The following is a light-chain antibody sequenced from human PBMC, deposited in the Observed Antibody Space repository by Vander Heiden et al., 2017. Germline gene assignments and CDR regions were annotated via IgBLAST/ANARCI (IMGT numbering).Light chain of an antibody. CDR2: EDT. Sequence: QSALTQPPSASGSPGHPVPVPCTGTTSDVVAYNYVSWYQHPPGKPPKLIIYEDTKRPSGVPRRFSASKSGDTASLTVSGLQAEDEADYYCSSPAGSNNYAFGTGTKVTVL. CDR1: TSDVVAYNY. CDR3: SSPAGSNNYA. J-gene: IGLJ1*01. V-gene: IGLV2-8*01.